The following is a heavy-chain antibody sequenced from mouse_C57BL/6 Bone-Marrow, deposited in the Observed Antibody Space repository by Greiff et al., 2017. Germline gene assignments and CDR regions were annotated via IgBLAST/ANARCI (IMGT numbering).Heavy chain of an antibody. CDR3: ARGRGGYFDY. CDR1: GYTFTSYW. V-gene: IGHV1-69*01. J-gene: IGHJ2*01. Sequence: QVQLQQPGAELVMPGASVKLSCKASGYTFTSYWMHWVKQRPGQGLEWIGEIDPSDSYTNYNQKFNGKSTLTVDKSSSTAYMQLSSLTSEDSAVYYCARGRGGYFDYWGQGTTLTVSS. CDR2: IDPSDSYT.